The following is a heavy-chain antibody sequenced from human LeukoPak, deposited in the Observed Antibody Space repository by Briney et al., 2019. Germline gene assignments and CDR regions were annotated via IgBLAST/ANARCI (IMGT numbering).Heavy chain of an antibody. V-gene: IGHV1-18*01. Sequence: ASVKVSCKASGYTFTSYGISWVRQAPGQGLEWMGWISAYNGNTNYAQKLQGRVTMTTDTSTSTAYMELRSPRSDDTAVYYCARDTPVAGRGHYYYYYYMDVWGKGTTVTISS. D-gene: IGHD6-19*01. J-gene: IGHJ6*03. CDR2: ISAYNGNT. CDR1: GYTFTSYG. CDR3: ARDTPVAGRGHYYYYYYMDV.